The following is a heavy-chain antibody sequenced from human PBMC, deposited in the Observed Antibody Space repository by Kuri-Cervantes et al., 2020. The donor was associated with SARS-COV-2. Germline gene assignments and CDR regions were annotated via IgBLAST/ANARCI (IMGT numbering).Heavy chain of an antibody. CDR2: INHSGST. Sequence: SETLSLTCAVYGGSFSGYYWSWIRQPPGKGLEWIGEINHSGSTNYNPSLKSRVTISVDTSKNQFSLKLSSVTAADTAVYYCARSAVRMVRGVIHYWVQGTLVTVSS. J-gene: IGHJ4*02. D-gene: IGHD3-10*01. CDR3: ARSAVRMVRGVIHY. CDR1: GGSFSGYY. V-gene: IGHV4-34*01.